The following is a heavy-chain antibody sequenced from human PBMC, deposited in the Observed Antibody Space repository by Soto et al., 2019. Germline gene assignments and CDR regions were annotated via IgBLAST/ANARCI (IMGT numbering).Heavy chain of an antibody. CDR2: IVVGSGNT. Sequence: GASVKVSCKASGFTFTSSSVQWVRQARGQRLEWIGWIVVGSGNTNYAQKFQERVTITRDMSTSTAYMELSSLKASDTAMYYCARHISNFRYYYYAMDVWGQGTTVTVSS. D-gene: IGHD4-4*01. CDR1: GFTFTSSS. CDR3: ARHISNFRYYYYAMDV. V-gene: IGHV1-58*01. J-gene: IGHJ6*02.